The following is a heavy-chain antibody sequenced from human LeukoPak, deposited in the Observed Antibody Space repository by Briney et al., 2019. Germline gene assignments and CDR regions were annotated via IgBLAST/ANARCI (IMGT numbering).Heavy chain of an antibody. CDR2: IYPGDSDT. J-gene: IGHJ5*02. D-gene: IGHD4-17*01. CDR3: ARLRGRYGDWSSWFDP. Sequence: GESLKISCKGSGYSFTSYWIGWVRQMPGKGLEWMGIIYPGDSDTRYSPSFQGQVTISADKSTSTAYLQWSSLKASDTAMYYCARLRGRYGDWSSWFDPWGQGTLVTVSS. V-gene: IGHV5-51*01. CDR1: GYSFTSYW.